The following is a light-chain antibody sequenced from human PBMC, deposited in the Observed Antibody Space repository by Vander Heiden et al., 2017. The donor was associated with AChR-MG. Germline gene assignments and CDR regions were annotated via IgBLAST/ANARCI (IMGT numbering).Light chain of an antibody. CDR3: NAYTTRNTQV. CDR2: DVS. J-gene: IGLJ2*01. Sequence: QSALPQPASVSGSPGPSITISCTGTSSDVGAYNYVSWYQQHPGRAPKLIIYDVSKRPSGVSNRFAGSKSGNTASLTIAGLQSEDEGDYYCNAYTTRNTQVFGGGTKLTVL. CDR1: SSDVGAYNY. V-gene: IGLV2-14*03.